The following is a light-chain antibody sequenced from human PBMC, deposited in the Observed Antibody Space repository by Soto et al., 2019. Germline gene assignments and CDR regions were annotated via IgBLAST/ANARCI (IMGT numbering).Light chain of an antibody. CDR3: QQYNNWPLT. CDR1: QSVSSD. CDR2: GSS. J-gene: IGKJ3*01. V-gene: IGKV3-15*01. Sequence: EIVMTQSPATLSVSPGEGATLSCRASQSVSSDLAWYQQKPGQAPRLLIYGSSARANGIPARFSGSGSGTEFTLTISRLQSEDFAVYYCQQYNNWPLTFGPGTKVDIK.